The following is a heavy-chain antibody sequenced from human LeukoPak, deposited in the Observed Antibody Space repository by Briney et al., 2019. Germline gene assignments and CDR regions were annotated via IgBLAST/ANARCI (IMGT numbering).Heavy chain of an antibody. CDR1: GFTFSSYE. CDR3: ARVLSGGWYTYYFDY. D-gene: IGHD6-19*01. Sequence: GGSLRLSCAASGFTFSSYEMNWVRQAPGKGLEWVSYISSSGSTIYYADSVKGRFTISRDNAKNSLYLQMNSLRAEDTAVYYCARVLSGGWYTYYFDYWGQGTLVTVSS. V-gene: IGHV3-48*03. J-gene: IGHJ4*02. CDR2: ISSSGSTI.